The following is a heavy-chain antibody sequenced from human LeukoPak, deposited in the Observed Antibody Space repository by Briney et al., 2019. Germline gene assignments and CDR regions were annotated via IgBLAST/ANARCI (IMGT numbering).Heavy chain of an antibody. Sequence: GGSLRLSCAASGFTFSSYAMHWVRQAPGKGLEWVAVISYDGSNKYYADSVKGRFTISRDNSKNTLYLQMNSLRAEDTAVYYCARHSLSGPWGQGTLVTVSS. D-gene: IGHD2-15*01. J-gene: IGHJ5*02. CDR2: ISYDGSNK. V-gene: IGHV3-30*04. CDR3: ARHSLSGP. CDR1: GFTFSSYA.